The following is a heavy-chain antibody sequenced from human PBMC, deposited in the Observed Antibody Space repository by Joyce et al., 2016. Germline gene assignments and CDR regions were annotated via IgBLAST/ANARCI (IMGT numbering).Heavy chain of an antibody. Sequence: QVQLQQWGAGLLKPSETLSLTCAVSGGPFRGFFWTWVRQAPGKGLEWIGDINNSGVANYNPSLKTRVTFSVDTSKNQFSRKVTALSAADTAVYYCARSQWLAPLMYWGQGTPVTVSS. D-gene: IGHD6-19*01. J-gene: IGHJ4*02. CDR1: GGPFRGFF. CDR3: ARSQWLAPLMY. V-gene: IGHV4-34*01. CDR2: INNSGVA.